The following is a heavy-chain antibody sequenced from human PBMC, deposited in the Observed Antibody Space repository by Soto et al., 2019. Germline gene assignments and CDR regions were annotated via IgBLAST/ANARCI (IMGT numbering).Heavy chain of an antibody. CDR3: TTDLPTLIPQVDY. CDR2: ITTDKGKT. D-gene: IGHD4-4*01. J-gene: IGHJ4*02. Sequence: ASVKVSCKTSGYTFTRYGISWVRQAPGQGLEWMGWITTDKGKTTYAQKFQGRVTMTTDTSTSTAYMELRSLKTEDTAVYYCTTDLPTLIPQVDYWGQGTLVTVSS. V-gene: IGHV1-18*01. CDR1: GYTFTRYG.